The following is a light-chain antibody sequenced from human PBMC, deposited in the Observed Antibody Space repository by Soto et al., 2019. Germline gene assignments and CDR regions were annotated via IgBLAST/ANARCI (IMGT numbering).Light chain of an antibody. Sequence: EIVLTQSPATLSLSPGERATLSCRASQSVSSYLAWYQQKPGQAPRLLIYDASNRATGIPARFSGSGSGTDFTLTISSLEPEDFAVYYCRQRSNWPWTFGQWTKVEIK. J-gene: IGKJ1*01. CDR3: RQRSNWPWT. CDR2: DAS. CDR1: QSVSSY. V-gene: IGKV3-11*01.